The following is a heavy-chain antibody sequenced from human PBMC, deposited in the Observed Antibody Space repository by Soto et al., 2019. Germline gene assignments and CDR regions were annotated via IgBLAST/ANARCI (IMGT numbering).Heavy chain of an antibody. D-gene: IGHD2-2*01. V-gene: IGHV1-69*13. CDR3: ARSVSFRYQLLKRGMDV. Sequence: SVKVSCKASGGTFSSYAISWVRQAPGQGLEWMGGIIPIFATANYAQKFQGRVMITVDESTSTAHMELSSLRSEDTAVYYCARSVSFRYQLLKRGMDVWGQGTTVTVSS. CDR2: IIPIFATA. J-gene: IGHJ6*02. CDR1: GGTFSSYA.